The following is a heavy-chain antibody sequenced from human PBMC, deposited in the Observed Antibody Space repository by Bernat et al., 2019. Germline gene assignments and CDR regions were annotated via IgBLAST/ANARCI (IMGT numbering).Heavy chain of an antibody. CDR3: AKGLASYSHYDY. J-gene: IGHJ4*02. CDR2: INPAGGGP. Sequence: QVQLVQSGIEVEKPGASVKVSCKASGYTFTSYGINWVRQAPGQGLEWMGWINPAGGGPTYSQKFQDRVTVTSDTSTRTVDMELRSLRSEDTAVYYCAKGLASYSHYDYWGQGTLVTVSS. D-gene: IGHD4-4*01. CDR1: GYTFTSYG. V-gene: IGHV1-18*01.